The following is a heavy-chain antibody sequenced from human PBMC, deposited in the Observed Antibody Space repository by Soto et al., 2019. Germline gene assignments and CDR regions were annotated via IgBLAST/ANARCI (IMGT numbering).Heavy chain of an antibody. J-gene: IGHJ6*02. V-gene: IGHV3-30*18. CDR1: GVTFSSYG. CDR2: ISYDGSNK. D-gene: IGHD6-6*01. CDR3: AKQLSHRYYYYGMDV. Sequence: QVQLVESGGGVVQPGRSLRLSCAASGVTFSSYGMHWVRQAPGKGLEWVAVISYDGSNKYYADSVKGRFTISRDNSKNTLYLQMNILRAEDTAVYYCAKQLSHRYYYYGMDVWVHGTTVTVS.